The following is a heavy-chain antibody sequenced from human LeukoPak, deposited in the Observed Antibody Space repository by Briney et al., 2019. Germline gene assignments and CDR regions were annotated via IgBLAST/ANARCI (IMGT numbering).Heavy chain of an antibody. J-gene: IGHJ6*02. Sequence: GGSLRLSCAGSRFIFRNYAMAWVRQAPGKGLECVSAISGSGDSVRHADSVQGRFIISRDNSKSTLYLQMDNLRAEDTALYYCARDFWATNYYYGMDVWGQGTTVTVSS. CDR2: ISGSGDSV. V-gene: IGHV3-23*01. D-gene: IGHD3-3*01. CDR1: RFIFRNYA. CDR3: ARDFWATNYYYGMDV.